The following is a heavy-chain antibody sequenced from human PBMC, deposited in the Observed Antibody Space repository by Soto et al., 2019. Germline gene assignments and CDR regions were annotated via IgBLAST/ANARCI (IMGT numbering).Heavy chain of an antibody. V-gene: IGHV1-69*13. D-gene: IGHD1-20*01. Sequence: ASVKVSCKASGGTFSSYAISWVRQAPGQGLEWMGGIIPIFGTANYAQKFQGRVTITADESTSTAYMELSSLRSEDTAVYYCARTGPYNWNRLARFDPWGQGTLVTVSS. CDR3: ARTGPYNWNRLARFDP. CDR2: IIPIFGTA. J-gene: IGHJ5*02. CDR1: GGTFSSYA.